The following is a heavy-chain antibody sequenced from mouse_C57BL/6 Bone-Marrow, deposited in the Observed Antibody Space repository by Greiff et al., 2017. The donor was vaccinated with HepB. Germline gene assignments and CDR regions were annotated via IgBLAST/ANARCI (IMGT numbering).Heavy chain of an antibody. CDR1: GYTFTSYG. V-gene: IGHV1-81*01. CDR3: ARKSITTVVEDYYAMDY. Sequence: QVQLQQSGAELARPGASVKLSCKASGYTFTSYGISWVKQRTGQGLEWIGEIYPRSGNTYYNEKFKGKATLTADKSSSTAYMEFRSLTSEDSAVYFCARKSITTVVEDYYAMDYWGQGTSVTVSS. D-gene: IGHD1-1*01. J-gene: IGHJ4*01. CDR2: IYPRSGNT.